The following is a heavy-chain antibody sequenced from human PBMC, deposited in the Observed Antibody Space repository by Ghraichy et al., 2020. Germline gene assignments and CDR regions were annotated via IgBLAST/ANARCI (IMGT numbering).Heavy chain of an antibody. V-gene: IGHV4-31*03. D-gene: IGHD3-22*01. Sequence: SQTLSLTCTVSGGSISSGGYYWSWIRQHPGKGLEWIGYIYHSGSTYYSPSLKSRVTISVDTAKNQFSLKLSSVTAADTAVYYCARGGYYDSSGYYFMGDYWGQGTLVTVSS. CDR1: GGSISSGGYY. J-gene: IGHJ4*02. CDR3: ARGGYYDSSGYYFMGDY. CDR2: IYHSGST.